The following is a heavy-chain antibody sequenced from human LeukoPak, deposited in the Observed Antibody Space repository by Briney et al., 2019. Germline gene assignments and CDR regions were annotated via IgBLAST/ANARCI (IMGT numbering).Heavy chain of an antibody. CDR2: ISPSSSYI. Sequence: GRSLRLSCAASGFTFARSSMNWVRQAPGNELEFVSSISPSSSYIYYAASVKGRFTIYRDDAKNSLFVEMNSLRAEDMGVYYCEREGGYCGGGSCRFFDYWGQGTLVSVSS. V-gene: IGHV3-21*06. CDR3: EREGGYCGGGSCRFFDY. CDR1: GFTFARSS. J-gene: IGHJ4*02. D-gene: IGHD2-15*01.